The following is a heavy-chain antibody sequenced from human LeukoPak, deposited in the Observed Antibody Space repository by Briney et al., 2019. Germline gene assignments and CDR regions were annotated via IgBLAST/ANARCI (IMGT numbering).Heavy chain of an antibody. Sequence: SQTLSLTCAVSGGSISSGGYSWSWIRQPPGKGLEWIGYIYHSQSTNYNPSLKSRVTISEDRSKNQFSLKLSSVTAADTAVYYCARHKAWYSSSWQPTARHAHDAFDIWGQGTMVTVSS. CDR3: ARHKAWYSSSWQPTARHAHDAFDI. V-gene: IGHV4-30-2*01. CDR2: IYHSQST. J-gene: IGHJ3*02. D-gene: IGHD6-13*01. CDR1: GGSISSGGYS.